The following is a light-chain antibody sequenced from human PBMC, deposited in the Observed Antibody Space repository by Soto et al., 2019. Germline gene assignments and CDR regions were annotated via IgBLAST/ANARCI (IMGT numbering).Light chain of an antibody. Sequence: QPVLTQPASVSGSPGQSITISCTGTSTDVGGYNYVSWYQQHPGKAPKLMIYDVSNRPSGVSNRFSGSKSGNTASLTISGLQAEDEADYYCSSYTSSITLVLFGGGTKLTVL. CDR2: DVS. CDR1: STDVGGYNY. J-gene: IGLJ2*01. CDR3: SSYTSSITLVL. V-gene: IGLV2-14*01.